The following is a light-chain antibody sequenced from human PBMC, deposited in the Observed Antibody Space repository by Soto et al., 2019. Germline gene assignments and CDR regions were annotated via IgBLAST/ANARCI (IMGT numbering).Light chain of an antibody. CDR1: SAAVGSNY. CDR3: AACYYSRSGVV. CDR2: SNN. V-gene: IGLV1-47*02. J-gene: IGLJ2*01. Sequence: QSVLTQPPSASGTPGQRVTISCSGSSAAVGSNYVYWYQQLPGTAPKLLFFSNNKTHSAVPDRFSCSNSGTSASLAISGLRSQDEDDYYCAACYYSRSGVVFGGGTKLTVL.